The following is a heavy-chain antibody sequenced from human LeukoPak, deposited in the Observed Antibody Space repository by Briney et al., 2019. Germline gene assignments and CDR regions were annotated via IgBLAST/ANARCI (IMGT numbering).Heavy chain of an antibody. CDR3: ARGPSGYHNT. CDR2: ISDDGTVK. V-gene: IGHV3-30*03. D-gene: IGHD5-12*01. CDR1: GFTVRTFG. Sequence: GGSLRLSCAASGFTVRTFGIHWVRQAPRKGLQWVAVISDDGTVKYYADSVKGRFAISRDNSKNTLYLQMNSLRAEDTAVYYCARGPSGYHNTGGQGTLVTVSS. J-gene: IGHJ4*02.